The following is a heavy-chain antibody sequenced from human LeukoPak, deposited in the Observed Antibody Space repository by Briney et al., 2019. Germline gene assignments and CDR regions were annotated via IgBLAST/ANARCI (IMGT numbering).Heavy chain of an antibody. CDR1: GFTFSSYA. V-gene: IGHV3-23*01. CDR3: AKDHLPYGAFDI. Sequence: GGSLRLSCAASGFTFSSYAMSWVRQAPGKRLEWVSAISGSGGSTYYADSVKGRFTISRDNSKNTLYLQMNSLRAEDTAVYYCAKDHLPYGAFDIWGQGTMVTVSS. D-gene: IGHD2-8*01. CDR2: ISGSGGST. J-gene: IGHJ3*02.